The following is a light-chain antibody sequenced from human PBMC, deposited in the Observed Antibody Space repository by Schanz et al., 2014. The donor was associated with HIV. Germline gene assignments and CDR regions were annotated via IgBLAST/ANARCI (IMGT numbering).Light chain of an antibody. CDR2: AAS. V-gene: IGKV1-39*01. CDR3: HQYATTSWT. J-gene: IGKJ1*01. CDR1: QSISIY. Sequence: DIQMTQSPSSLSASVGDRVTITCRASQSISIYLNWYQQKPGKAPKLLISAASSLQSGVPSRFSGSGSGTEFTLTIINLQPDDSATYYCHQYATTSWTFGQGTKVEIK.